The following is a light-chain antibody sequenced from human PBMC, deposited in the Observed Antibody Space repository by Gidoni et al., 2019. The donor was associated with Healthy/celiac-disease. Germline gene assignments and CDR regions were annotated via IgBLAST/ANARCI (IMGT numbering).Light chain of an antibody. CDR2: GAS. CDR1: QSVSSSY. CDR3: QQYGSSPET. J-gene: IGKJ1*01. Sequence: EIVLTPPPGTLSLSPGERATLSCRASQSVSSSYLAWYQQKPGQAPRLLIYGASSRATGIPDRFSGSGSGTDFTLTISRLEPEDFAVYYCQQYGSSPETFGQGTKVEIK. V-gene: IGKV3-20*01.